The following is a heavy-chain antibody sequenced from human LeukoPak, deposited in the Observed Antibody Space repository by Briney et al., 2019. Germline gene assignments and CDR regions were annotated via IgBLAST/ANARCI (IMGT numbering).Heavy chain of an antibody. D-gene: IGHD6-13*01. J-gene: IGHJ3*02. Sequence: GGSLRLSCAASGFTFSSYAMSWVRQAPGKGLEWVSAISGSGGSTYYADSVKGRFTISRDNSKNTLYLQMNSLRAEDTAVYYCAKETAASGIAGDDAFDIWGQGTMVTVSS. V-gene: IGHV3-23*01. CDR1: GFTFSSYA. CDR3: AKETAASGIAGDDAFDI. CDR2: ISGSGGST.